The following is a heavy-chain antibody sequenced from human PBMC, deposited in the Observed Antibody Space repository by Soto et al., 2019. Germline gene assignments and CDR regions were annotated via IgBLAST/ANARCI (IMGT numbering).Heavy chain of an antibody. Sequence: EVQLLESGGGLVQPGGSLRLSCAASGFTFSNYVMTWVRQAPGKGLEWASDITGSGGGTYFVDSVKGRFTISRDNSKDKVYLPMNSLRAEDTAVYYCAKRPLTAAGFDYWGQGTLVTVST. CDR2: ITGSGGGT. J-gene: IGHJ4*02. V-gene: IGHV3-23*01. CDR3: AKRPLTAAGFDY. D-gene: IGHD6-13*01. CDR1: GFTFSNYV.